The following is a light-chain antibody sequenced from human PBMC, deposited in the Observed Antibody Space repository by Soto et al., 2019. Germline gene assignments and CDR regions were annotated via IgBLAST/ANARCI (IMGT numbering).Light chain of an antibody. Sequence: EIVLTQSPGTLSLSPGERALLSCRASQSVSSSYLAWYRQKPGQAPSLLIYGASSRATGIPDRFSGGGSGTDFTLTISRLEPEDFAVYYCQQFSSYPLTFGGGTKVDI. CDR2: GAS. CDR1: QSVSSSY. V-gene: IGKV3-20*01. J-gene: IGKJ4*01. CDR3: QQFSSYPLT.